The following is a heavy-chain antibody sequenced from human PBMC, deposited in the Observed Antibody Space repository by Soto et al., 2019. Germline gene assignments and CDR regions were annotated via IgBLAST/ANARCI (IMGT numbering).Heavy chain of an antibody. V-gene: IGHV3-30*18. Sequence: QVQLVESGGGVVQPGRSLRLSCAASGFSFAYYGMHGVRQAPGKGLEWVAVISYDGTEKYYEDSVKGRFTISRDNTKNRLNLQMNSLRGEDTAVYFCANAYATTALDSWGQGTLVTVSS. CDR1: GFSFAYYG. D-gene: IGHD4-17*01. J-gene: IGHJ4*02. CDR3: ANAYATTALDS. CDR2: ISYDGTEK.